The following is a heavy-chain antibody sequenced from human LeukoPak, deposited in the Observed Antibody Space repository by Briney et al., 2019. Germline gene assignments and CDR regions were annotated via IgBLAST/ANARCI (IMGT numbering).Heavy chain of an antibody. CDR1: GFTFSSYE. CDR2: ISFSGSTI. V-gene: IGHV3-48*03. D-gene: IGHD3-22*01. J-gene: IGHJ1*01. Sequence: GGSLRLSCAASGFTFSSYEMNWVRQAPGKGLEWVSYISFSGSTIYYADSVKGRFTISRDNAKNLLYVQMNSLRAEDTAVYYCARGGYYDSSGYYYVGYFHHWGQGTLVTVSS. CDR3: ARGGYYDSSGYYYVGYFHH.